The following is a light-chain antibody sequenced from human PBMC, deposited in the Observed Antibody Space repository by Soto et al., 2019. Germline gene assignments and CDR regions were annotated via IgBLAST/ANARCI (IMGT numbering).Light chain of an antibody. CDR3: AAWDDSLSGVV. CDR1: SSNIGSNY. V-gene: IGLV1-47*02. J-gene: IGLJ2*01. Sequence: QSVLTQPPSTSGTPGQRVTISCSGSSSNIGSNYVFWYQHLPGTAPKLLIYSHNLRPSGVPDRFSGSTSGTSASLAISGLWSEDEADYYCAAWDDSLSGVVFGGGTKLTVL. CDR2: SHN.